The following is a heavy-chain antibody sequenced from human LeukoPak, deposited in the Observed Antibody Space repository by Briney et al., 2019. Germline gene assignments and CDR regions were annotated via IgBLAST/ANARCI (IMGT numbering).Heavy chain of an antibody. Sequence: SETLSLTCAVYGGSFSGYYWSWIRQPPGKGLEWIGEINHSGSTNYNPSLKSRVTISVDTSKNQFSLKLSSVTAADTAVYYCAREWPDKRARYFDWLEGFDPWGQGTLVTVSS. V-gene: IGHV4-34*01. CDR1: GGSFSGYY. CDR2: INHSGST. J-gene: IGHJ5*02. D-gene: IGHD3-9*01. CDR3: AREWPDKRARYFDWLEGFDP.